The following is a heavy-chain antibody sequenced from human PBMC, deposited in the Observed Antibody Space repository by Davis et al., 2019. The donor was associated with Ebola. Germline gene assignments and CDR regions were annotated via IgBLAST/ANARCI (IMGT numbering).Heavy chain of an antibody. CDR1: GGTFSSYA. CDR2: MNPNSGNT. J-gene: IGHJ5*02. D-gene: IGHD2-21*01. V-gene: IGHV1-8*02. Sequence: ASVKVSCKASGGTFSSYAINWVRQATGQGLEWMGWMNPNSGNTGYAQKFQGRVTMTRNTSISTAYMELSSLRSEDTAVYYCARGRGTFPGENNWFDPWGQGTLVTVSS. CDR3: ARGRGTFPGENNWFDP.